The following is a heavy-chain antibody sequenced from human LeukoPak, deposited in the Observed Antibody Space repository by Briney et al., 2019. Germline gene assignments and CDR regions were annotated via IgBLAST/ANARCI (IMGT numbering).Heavy chain of an antibody. CDR1: GGSISSYY. CDR2: IYTSGST. CDR3: ASSTTYYYDSSGYSQ. Sequence: SETLSLTCTVSGGSISSYYWSWIRQPAGKGLEWIGRIYTSGSTNYNPSLKSRVTMSVDTSKNQFSLKLSSVTAADTAVYYCASSTTYYYDSSGYSQWGQGTLVTVSS. D-gene: IGHD3-22*01. V-gene: IGHV4-4*07. J-gene: IGHJ4*02.